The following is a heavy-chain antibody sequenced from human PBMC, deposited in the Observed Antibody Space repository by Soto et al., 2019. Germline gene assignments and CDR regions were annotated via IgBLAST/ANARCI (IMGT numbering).Heavy chain of an antibody. D-gene: IGHD3-22*01. Sequence: GSLRLSCAASGFTFSSYSMNWVRQAPGKGLEWASTISGRGDDTYYTDSVKGRFTISRDNSKNTLYVHMNSLRAEDTAVYYCARAQPTYSSSYFDYWGQGTLVTVSS. CDR1: GFTFSSYS. V-gene: IGHV3-23*01. J-gene: IGHJ4*02. CDR2: ISGRGDDT. CDR3: ARAQPTYSSSYFDY.